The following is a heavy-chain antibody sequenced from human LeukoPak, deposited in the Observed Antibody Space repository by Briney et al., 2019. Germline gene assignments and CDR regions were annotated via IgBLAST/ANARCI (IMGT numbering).Heavy chain of an antibody. V-gene: IGHV3-74*01. Sequence: GGSPRLSCAASGFTFSSYWMHWVRQAPGKGLVWVSRINSDGSSTSYADSVKGRFTISRDNAKNTLYLQMNSLRAEDTAVYYCARVQSDYDFWSGYFSPFDYWGQGTLVTVSS. J-gene: IGHJ4*02. CDR1: GFTFSSYW. D-gene: IGHD3-3*01. CDR3: ARVQSDYDFWSGYFSPFDY. CDR2: INSDGSST.